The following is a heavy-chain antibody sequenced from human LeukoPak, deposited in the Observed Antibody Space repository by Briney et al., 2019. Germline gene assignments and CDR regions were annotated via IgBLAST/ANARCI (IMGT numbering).Heavy chain of an antibody. D-gene: IGHD3-22*01. V-gene: IGHV4-59*01. CDR2: IYYSGST. CDR3: ARGSYDSSGYYGFDY. J-gene: IGHJ4*02. Sequence: PSETLSLTCTVSGGSISSYYWSWIRQPPGKGLEWIGYIYYSGSTNYNPSLKSRVTISVDTSKNQFSLKLSSVTAADTAVYYCARGSYDSSGYYGFDYWGQGTLVTVSS. CDR1: GGSISSYY.